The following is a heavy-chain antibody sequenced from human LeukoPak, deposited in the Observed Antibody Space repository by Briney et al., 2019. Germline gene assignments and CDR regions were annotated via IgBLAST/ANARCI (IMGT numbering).Heavy chain of an antibody. CDR1: GYTFTNYA. Sequence: GASVKVSCKASGYTFTNYAMHWVRQAPGQRLEWMGWINAGNGNTKYSQEFQGRVTITRDTSISTAYMELSRLRSDDTAVYYCASTPEHAPYYYYYMDVWGKGTTVTISS. CDR2: INAGNGNT. J-gene: IGHJ6*03. D-gene: IGHD2-15*01. V-gene: IGHV1-3*01. CDR3: ASTPEHAPYYYYYMDV.